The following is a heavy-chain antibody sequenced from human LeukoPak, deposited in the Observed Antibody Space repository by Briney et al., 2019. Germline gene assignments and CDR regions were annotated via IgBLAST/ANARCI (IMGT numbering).Heavy chain of an antibody. Sequence: GGSLRLSCAASGFTFSSYEMHWVRQAPGKGLEWVSYISSSGSTIYYADSVKGRFTISRDNSKSTLYLQMNSLRAEDTAVYYCAKRSAESSGYFDYWGQGTRVTVSS. J-gene: IGHJ4*02. V-gene: IGHV3-48*03. CDR2: ISSSGSTI. D-gene: IGHD6-19*01. CDR1: GFTFSSYE. CDR3: AKRSAESSGYFDY.